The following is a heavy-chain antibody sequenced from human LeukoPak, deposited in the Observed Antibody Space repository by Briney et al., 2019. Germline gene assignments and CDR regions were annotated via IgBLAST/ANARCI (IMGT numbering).Heavy chain of an antibody. J-gene: IGHJ5*02. Sequence: GGSLRLSCAASGYPFSGSDIHWVRQAPGKGLEWVAVISYDGSNKYYADSVKGRFTISRDNSKNTLYLQMNSLRAEDTAVYYCAEDQREEFEINHWGQGTLVTVSS. CDR3: AEDQREEFEINH. V-gene: IGHV3-30*18. CDR2: ISYDGSNK. CDR1: GYPFSGSD. D-gene: IGHD1-26*01.